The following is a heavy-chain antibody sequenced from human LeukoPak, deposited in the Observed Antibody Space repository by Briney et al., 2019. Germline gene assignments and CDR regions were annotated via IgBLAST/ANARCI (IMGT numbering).Heavy chain of an antibody. CDR3: ARSMREALFDY. D-gene: IGHD1-26*01. CDR2: IYYSGST. J-gene: IGHJ4*02. CDR1: GGSISSGGYY. Sequence: SESLSLTCTVSGGSISSGGYYWSSIRQHAGKGLEWIGYIYYSGSTYYNPSLKSRVTISVDTSKNQFSLKLSSVTAADTAVYYCARSMREALFDYWGQGTLVTVSS. V-gene: IGHV4-31*03.